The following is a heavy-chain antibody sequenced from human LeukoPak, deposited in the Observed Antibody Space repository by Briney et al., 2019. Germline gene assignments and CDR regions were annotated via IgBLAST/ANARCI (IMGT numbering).Heavy chain of an antibody. J-gene: IGHJ4*02. Sequence: SETLSLTCAVYGEPFSGYYWSWIRQPPGKGLEWMGEINHSGSTNYNPSLKSRVTISVDTSKSQFSLKLNSVTAADTAVYYCARGLDIAVMGYFDYWGQGILVTVSS. CDR2: INHSGST. D-gene: IGHD6-19*01. CDR3: ARGLDIAVMGYFDY. V-gene: IGHV4-34*01. CDR1: GEPFSGYY.